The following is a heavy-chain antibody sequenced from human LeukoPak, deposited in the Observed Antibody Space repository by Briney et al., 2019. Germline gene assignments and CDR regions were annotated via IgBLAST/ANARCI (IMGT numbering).Heavy chain of an antibody. CDR2: INHSGST. V-gene: IGHV4-34*01. D-gene: IGHD3-16*01. CDR3: ARGGYYDYVWGNKPFGY. J-gene: IGHJ4*02. Sequence: PSETLSLTCTVSGGSISSYYWSWIRQPPGKGLEWIGEINHSGSTNYNPSLKSRVTISVDTSKNQFSLKLSSVTAADTAVYYCARGGYYDYVWGNKPFGYWGQGTLVTVSS. CDR1: GGSISSYY.